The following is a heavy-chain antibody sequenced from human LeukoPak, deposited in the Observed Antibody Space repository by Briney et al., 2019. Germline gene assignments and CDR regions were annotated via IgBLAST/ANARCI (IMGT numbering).Heavy chain of an antibody. CDR3: ARGDTSLQRNDALDI. Sequence: GGSLRLSCAASGFTFSSYAMHWVRQAPGKGLEWVAVISYDGSNKYYADSVKGRFTISRDNSKNTLYLQMNSLRAEDTALYYCARGDTSLQRNDALDIWGQGTMVSVSS. J-gene: IGHJ3*02. D-gene: IGHD2/OR15-2a*01. CDR1: GFTFSSYA. V-gene: IGHV3-30-3*01. CDR2: ISYDGSNK.